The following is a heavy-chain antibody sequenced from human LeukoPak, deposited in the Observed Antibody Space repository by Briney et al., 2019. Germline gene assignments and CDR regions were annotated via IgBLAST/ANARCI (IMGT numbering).Heavy chain of an antibody. Sequence: GASVKVSCKASGYTFTSYDINWVRQATGQGLEWMGWMNPNSGNTGYAQKFQGRVTMTRNTSISTDYMELSSLRSEDTAVYYCARGRRMITFGGVMVIGTQDFDYWGQGTLVTVSS. CDR1: GYTFTSYD. J-gene: IGHJ4*02. V-gene: IGHV1-8*01. D-gene: IGHD3-16*01. CDR2: MNPNSGNT. CDR3: ARGRRMITFGGVMVIGTQDFDY.